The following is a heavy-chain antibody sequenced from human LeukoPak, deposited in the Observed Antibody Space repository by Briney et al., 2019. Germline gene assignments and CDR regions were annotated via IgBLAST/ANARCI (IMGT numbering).Heavy chain of an antibody. CDR3: AKMVAVVAEFDY. Sequence: GGSLRLSCAASGFTFSDHYMSWIRQSPGKGLEWVSYISGSGSTIYYADSVRGRFTISRDNAKNSLYLQMNSLRAEDTAVYYCAKMVAVVAEFDYWGQGALVTVSS. J-gene: IGHJ4*02. CDR1: GFTFSDHY. CDR2: ISGSGSTI. D-gene: IGHD2-15*01. V-gene: IGHV3-11*01.